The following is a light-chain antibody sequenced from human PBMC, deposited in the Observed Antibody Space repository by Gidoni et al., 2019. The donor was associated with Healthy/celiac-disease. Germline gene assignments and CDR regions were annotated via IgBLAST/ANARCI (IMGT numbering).Light chain of an antibody. CDR1: QSVLYSSNNKNY. V-gene: IGKV4-1*01. CDR3: QQYYSTLVT. Sequence: DIVMTQSPDSLAVSLGERATINYKSSQSVLYSSNNKNYLAWYQQKPGQPPKLLIYWASTRESGVPDRFSGSGSGTDFTLTISSLQAEDVAVYYCQQYYSTLVTFXQXPSWRSN. J-gene: IGKJ2*01. CDR2: WAS.